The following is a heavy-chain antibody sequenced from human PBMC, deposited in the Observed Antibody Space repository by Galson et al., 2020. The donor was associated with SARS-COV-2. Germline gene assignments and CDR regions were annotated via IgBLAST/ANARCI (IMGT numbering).Heavy chain of an antibody. D-gene: IGHD5-12*01. CDR1: GGSISSSSYY. CDR3: ARDRRGWLQFPCCYFGL. CDR2: LYYSGST. J-gene: IGHJ2*01. V-gene: IGHV4-39*07. Sequence: ASETLSLTCTVSGGSISSSSYYWGWIRQPPGKGLEWIGSLYYSGSTYYNPSLKSRVTISVDTSKNQFSLKMSSVTAADTAVYYCARDRRGWLQFPCCYFGLWGRGTLVTVSS.